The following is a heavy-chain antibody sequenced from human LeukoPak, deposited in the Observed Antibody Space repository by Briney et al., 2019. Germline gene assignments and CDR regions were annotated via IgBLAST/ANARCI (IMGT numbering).Heavy chain of an antibody. CDR3: ARRAGDGNAFYEY. Sequence: SGTLSLTCAVSGGSIISYYWSWIRQPPGKGLEWIGYIYYTGSTDYNSSLKSRVTLSVDTSQNQFSLKLSSVTAADTAVYYCARRAGDGNAFYEYWGQGTLVTVSS. D-gene: IGHD3/OR15-3a*01. V-gene: IGHV4-59*01. J-gene: IGHJ4*02. CDR2: IYYTGST. CDR1: GGSIISYY.